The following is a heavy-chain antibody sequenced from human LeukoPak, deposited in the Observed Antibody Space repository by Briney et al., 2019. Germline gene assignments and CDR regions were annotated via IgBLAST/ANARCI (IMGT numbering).Heavy chain of an antibody. Sequence: ASVKVSCKASGYTFTNFDINWVRQAPGQGLEWMGIINPSGGSTSYAQKFQGRVTMTRDTSTSTVYMELSSLRSEDTAVYYCATDQKAAAGTVPQFDYWGQGTLVTVSS. CDR3: ATDQKAAAGTVPQFDY. V-gene: IGHV1-46*01. D-gene: IGHD6-13*01. J-gene: IGHJ4*02. CDR1: GYTFTNFD. CDR2: INPSGGST.